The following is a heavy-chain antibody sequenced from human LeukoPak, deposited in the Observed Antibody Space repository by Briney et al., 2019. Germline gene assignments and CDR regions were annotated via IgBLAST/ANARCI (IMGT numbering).Heavy chain of an antibody. D-gene: IGHD2-2*01. CDR3: ATSPGGVPAARRRRFDP. J-gene: IGHJ5*02. CDR2: INHSGST. Sequence: SETLSLTCAVYGGSFSGYYWSWIRQPPGKGLEWIGEINHSGSTNYNPSLKSRVTISVDTSKNQFSQKLSSVTAADTAVYYCATSPGGVPAARRRRFDPWGQGTLVTVSS. V-gene: IGHV4-34*01. CDR1: GGSFSGYY.